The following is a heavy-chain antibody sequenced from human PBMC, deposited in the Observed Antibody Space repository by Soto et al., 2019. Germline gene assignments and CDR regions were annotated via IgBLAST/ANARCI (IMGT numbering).Heavy chain of an antibody. D-gene: IGHD2-2*01. CDR2: ISDSGGST. J-gene: IGHJ3*02. V-gene: IGHV3-23*01. CDR3: AKDFRFCGSTSCYAFDI. CDR1: GFTFSSYA. Sequence: EVQLLESGGGLVQPGGSLRLSCAASGFTFSSYAMIWVRQAPGKGLEWVSIISDSGGSTHYAESVKGRFTISRDNSKNTLSLQMNSLRAEDTAVYYCAKDFRFCGSTSCYAFDIWGQGTMVTVSS.